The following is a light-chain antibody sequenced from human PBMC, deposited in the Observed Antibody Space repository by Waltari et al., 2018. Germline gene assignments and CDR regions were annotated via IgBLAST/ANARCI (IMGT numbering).Light chain of an antibody. CDR1: NTETKS. J-gene: IGLJ1*01. V-gene: IGLV3-21*04. Sequence: SYVLTQPPSVSVAPGKTARITCGGNNTETKSGHWYQQKPGQAPILVTSYDRDRPPGIPERCSGSNSGNTATLTISRVEAADEADYYCQVWDANNDPGVFGTGTEVTVL. CDR3: QVWDANNDPGV. CDR2: YDR.